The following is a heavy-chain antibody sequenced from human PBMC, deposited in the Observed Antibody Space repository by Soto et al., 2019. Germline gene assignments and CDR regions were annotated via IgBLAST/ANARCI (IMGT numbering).Heavy chain of an antibody. CDR1: GFTFGDYA. CDR2: IRSKAYGGTT. CDR3: TRGRLDWAARPNAFDI. J-gene: IGHJ3*02. V-gene: IGHV3-49*03. Sequence: GGSLRLSCTASGFTFGDYAMSWFRQAPGKGLEWVGFIRSKAYGGTTEYAASVKGRFTISRDDSKSIAYLQMNSLKTEDTAVYYCTRGRLDWAARPNAFDIWGQGTMVTVSS. D-gene: IGHD6-6*01.